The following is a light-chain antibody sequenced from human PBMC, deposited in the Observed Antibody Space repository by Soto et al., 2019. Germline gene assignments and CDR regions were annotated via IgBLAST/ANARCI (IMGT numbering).Light chain of an antibody. Sequence: EIVLTQSPGTLSLSPGERATLSCRASQSVTSNYLAWYQQKPGQAPRLLIYGASSRATGIPDRFSGSGSGTDFTLTISRLEPEDFAVYYCQQYGDSQPFGQGTKLEIK. V-gene: IGKV3-20*01. J-gene: IGKJ2*01. CDR3: QQYGDSQP. CDR1: QSVTSNY. CDR2: GAS.